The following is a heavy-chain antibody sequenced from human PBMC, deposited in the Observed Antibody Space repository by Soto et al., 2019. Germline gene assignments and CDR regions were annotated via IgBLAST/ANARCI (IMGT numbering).Heavy chain of an antibody. V-gene: IGHV3-66*01. CDR3: ASLSNSAHYYYGMDI. D-gene: IGHD4-4*01. Sequence: GGSLRLSCAASGFVVGDNYMNWVRQAPGKGLEWVAVIYGGGTTDYADPAKGRFTISRDNSVNTLHLQMNSLRAEDTALYFCASLSNSAHYYYGMDIWGQGTTVTVSS. CDR2: IYGGGTT. CDR1: GFVVGDNY. J-gene: IGHJ6*02.